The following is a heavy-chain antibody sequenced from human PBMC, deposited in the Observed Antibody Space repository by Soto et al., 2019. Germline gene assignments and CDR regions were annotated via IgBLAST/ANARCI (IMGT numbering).Heavy chain of an antibody. J-gene: IGHJ6*02. D-gene: IGHD3-16*01. V-gene: IGHV3-11*05. CDR3: ARDARGGDPYYGMDV. CDR2: ISSSSSYT. Sequence: QVQLVESGGGLVKPGGSLRLSCAASGFTFSDYYMSWIRQAPGKGLEWVSYISSSSSYTNYADSVKGRFTISRDNAKNSLYLQMNSLRAEDTAVYYCARDARGGDPYYGMDVWGQGTTVTVSS. CDR1: GFTFSDYY.